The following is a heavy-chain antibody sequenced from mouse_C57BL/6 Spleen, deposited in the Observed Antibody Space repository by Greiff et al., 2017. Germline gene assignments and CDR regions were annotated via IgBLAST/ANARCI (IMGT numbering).Heavy chain of an antibody. CDR2: IDPETGGT. CDR1: GYTFTDYE. J-gene: IGHJ1*03. V-gene: IGHV1-15*01. Sequence: QVQLQQSGAELVRPGASVTLSCKASGYTFTDYEMHWVKQTPVHGLEWIGAIDPETGGTAYNQKFKGKAILTADKSSSTAYMELRSLTSEDSAVYYCTRAYGSSKGYFDVWGTGTTVTVSS. D-gene: IGHD1-1*01. CDR3: TRAYGSSKGYFDV.